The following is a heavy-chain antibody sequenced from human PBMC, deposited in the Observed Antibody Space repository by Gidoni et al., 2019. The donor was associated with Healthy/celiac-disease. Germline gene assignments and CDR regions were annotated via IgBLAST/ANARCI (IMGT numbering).Heavy chain of an antibody. V-gene: IGHV3-30-3*01. CDR1: GFTFSSYA. CDR2: ISYDGSNK. CDR3: ARARGDSSGYWFISYYYYGMDV. Sequence: QVQLVESGGGVVQPGRSLRLSCAASGFTFSSYAMHWVRQAPGKGLEWVAVISYDGSNKYYADSVKGRFTISRDNSKNTLYLQMNSLRAEDTAVYYCARARGDSSGYWFISYYYYGMDVWGQGTTVTVSS. D-gene: IGHD3-22*01. J-gene: IGHJ6*02.